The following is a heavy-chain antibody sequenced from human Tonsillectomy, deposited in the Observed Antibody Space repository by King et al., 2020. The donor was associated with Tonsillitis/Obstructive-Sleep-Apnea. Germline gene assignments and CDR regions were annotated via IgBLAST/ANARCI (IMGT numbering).Heavy chain of an antibody. D-gene: IGHD3-10*01. CDR2: IYDSGST. V-gene: IGHV4-59*08. CDR3: ARRNYYGSGSYYQDTFDI. CDR1: GGSISIYY. Sequence: QLQESGPGLVKPSETLSLTCTVSGGSISIYYWSWIRQPPGKGLDWIGYIYDSGSTNYNPSLKSRVTISVDTSKNQFSLKLSSVTAADTAVYYCARRNYYGSGSYYQDTFDIWGQGTMVTVSS. J-gene: IGHJ3*02.